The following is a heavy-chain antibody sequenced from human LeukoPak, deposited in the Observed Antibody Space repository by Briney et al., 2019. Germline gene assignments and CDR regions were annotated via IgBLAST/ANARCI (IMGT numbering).Heavy chain of an antibody. CDR1: GYTFPSYY. Sequence: GASVKVSCKASGYTFPSYYMHWVRQAPAQGLEWMGIINPSGGSTGYAQKFQGRVTMTRDTSTSTVYMELSSLRSEGTAVYYCARVGSGYDLPTDYWGQGTLVTVSS. CDR3: ARVGSGYDLPTDY. CDR2: INPSGGST. D-gene: IGHD5-12*01. V-gene: IGHV1-46*01. J-gene: IGHJ4*02.